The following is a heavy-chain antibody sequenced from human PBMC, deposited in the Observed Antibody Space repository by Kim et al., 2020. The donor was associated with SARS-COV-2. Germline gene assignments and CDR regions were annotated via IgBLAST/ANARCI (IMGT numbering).Heavy chain of an antibody. J-gene: IGHJ6*02. CDR3: AKDTQTLWFGKGDMDV. V-gene: IGHV3-9*01. Sequence: GGSLRLSCAASGFTFDDYAMHWVRQVPGKGLEWVSGISWNGGSIDYADSVKGRFTVSRDNAKNSLFLQMNSLRVEDTALYYCAKDTQTLWFGKGDMDVWGQGTTVTVSS. CDR2: ISWNGGSI. D-gene: IGHD3-10*01. CDR1: GFTFDDYA.